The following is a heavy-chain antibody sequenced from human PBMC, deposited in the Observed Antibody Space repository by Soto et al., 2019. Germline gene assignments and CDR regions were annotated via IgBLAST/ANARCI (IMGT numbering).Heavy chain of an antibody. D-gene: IGHD3-9*01. CDR3: YKRGNDILTGPLTFGLDV. J-gene: IGHJ6*02. CDR2: VRSNGNSYAT. V-gene: IGHV3-73*01. Sequence: PGGSLRLSCAASGFTFTDSAIHWVRQASGKGLEWVGHVRSNGNSYATSYAASGQGRITISRYDSKNTTNLEMNSLKIDNTAVYYCYKRGNDILTGPLTFGLDVWGQGTTVTVSS. CDR1: GFTFTDSA.